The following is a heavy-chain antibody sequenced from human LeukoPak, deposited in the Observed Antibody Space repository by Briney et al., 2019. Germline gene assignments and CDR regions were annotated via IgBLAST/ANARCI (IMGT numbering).Heavy chain of an antibody. CDR1: GFTFSSYG. J-gene: IGHJ4*02. CDR3: TTARNMVRGVIPLDY. CDR2: TRYDEDNK. V-gene: IGHV3-30*02. Sequence: GGSLRLSCAASGFTFSSYGMNWVRQAPGKGLEWVAFTRYDEDNKYYADSVKGRFTISRDNSKNTLYLQMNSLKTGDTAVYYCTTARNMVRGVIPLDYWGQGTLVTVSS. D-gene: IGHD3-10*01.